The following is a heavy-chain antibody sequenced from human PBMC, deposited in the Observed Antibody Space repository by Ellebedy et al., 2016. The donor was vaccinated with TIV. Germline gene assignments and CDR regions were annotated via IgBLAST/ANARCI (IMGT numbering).Heavy chain of an antibody. D-gene: IGHD6-6*01. CDR2: IGTYEGNT. CDR3: ARDRDGSSSSDFQH. CDR1: GYTFTTYG. J-gene: IGHJ1*01. Sequence: AASVKVSCKASGYTFTTYGITWVRQAPGQGPEWMGWIGTYEGNTKYAQKLQGRVTMTRDTSTSTAYMELRSLRPDDTAVYYCARDRDGSSSSDFQHWGPGTLVTVSS. V-gene: IGHV1-18*04.